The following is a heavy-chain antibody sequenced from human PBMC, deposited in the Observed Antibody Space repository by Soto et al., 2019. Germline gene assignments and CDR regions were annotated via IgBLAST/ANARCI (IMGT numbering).Heavy chain of an antibody. Sequence: GESLKISWKGSGYSFTSYCVGWVRQMPGKGLEWMGIIYPGDSDTRYSPSFQGQVTISADKSISTAYLQWSSLKASDTAMYYCARRARDSSGYSAYFDYWGQGTLVTVSS. CDR1: GYSFTSYC. D-gene: IGHD3-22*01. CDR3: ARRARDSSGYSAYFDY. V-gene: IGHV5-51*01. CDR2: IYPGDSDT. J-gene: IGHJ4*02.